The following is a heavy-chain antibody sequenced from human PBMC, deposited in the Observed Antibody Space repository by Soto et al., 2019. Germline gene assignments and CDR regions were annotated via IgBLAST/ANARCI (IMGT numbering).Heavy chain of an antibody. D-gene: IGHD2-8*01. CDR2: INHSRST. CDR1: GGSFSGYY. J-gene: IGHJ4*02. Sequence: PSETLSLTCAVYGGSFSGYYWSWIRQPPGKGLEWIGEINHSRSTKYNPSQKKRENKSEETSKNKFSLKLSSVTAADTAVFYCARHERDIVLMEDTFDYWGQGTLVTVSS. CDR3: ARHERDIVLMEDTFDY. V-gene: IGHV4-34*01.